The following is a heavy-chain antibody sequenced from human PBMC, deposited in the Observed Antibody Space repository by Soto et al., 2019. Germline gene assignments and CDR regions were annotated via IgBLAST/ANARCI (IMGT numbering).Heavy chain of an antibody. J-gene: IGHJ4*02. V-gene: IGHV4-39*01. CDR2: FWSTGAT. CDR1: GGSIRSGTYS. CDR3: ARRPLAYFDY. D-gene: IGHD6-13*01. Sequence: SETLSLTCAVSGGSIRSGTYSWDWLRQSPGKGLEWIGCFWSTGATYYNPSLKGRLTISLYTSKNQFSLTLNSVTAADTAVYFCARRPLAYFDYWGRGTQVTVAS.